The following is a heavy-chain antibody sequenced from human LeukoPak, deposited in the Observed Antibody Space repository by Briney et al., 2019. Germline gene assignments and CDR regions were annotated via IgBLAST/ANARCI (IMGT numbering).Heavy chain of an antibody. J-gene: IGHJ4*02. CDR1: GFTFSSYA. V-gene: IGHV3-23*01. CDR2: ISGSGGST. Sequence: GGSLRLSCAASGFTFSSYAVSWVRQAPGKGLEWVSAISGSGGSTYYADSVKGRFTISRDNSKNTLYLQMNSLRAEDTAVYYCAKGIRALYSSGWYYFDYWGQGTLVTVSS. CDR3: AKGIRALYSSGWYYFDY. D-gene: IGHD6-19*01.